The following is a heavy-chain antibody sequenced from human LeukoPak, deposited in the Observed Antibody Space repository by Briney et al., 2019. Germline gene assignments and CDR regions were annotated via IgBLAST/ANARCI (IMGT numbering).Heavy chain of an antibody. CDR1: GGTFSSYA. V-gene: IGHV1-69*04. D-gene: IGHD4-23*01. J-gene: IGHJ6*02. CDR3: AREAQTTVVTRGSYYYYDMDV. CDR2: IIPILGIA. Sequence: SVKVSCKASGGTFSSYAISWVRQAPGQGLEWMGRIIPILGIANYAQKFHGRVTITADKSTSTAYMELSSLRSEDTAVYYCAREAQTTVVTRGSYYYYDMDVWGQGTTVTVSS.